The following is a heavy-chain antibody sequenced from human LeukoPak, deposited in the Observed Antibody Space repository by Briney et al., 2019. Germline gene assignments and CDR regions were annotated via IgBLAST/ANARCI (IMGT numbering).Heavy chain of an antibody. CDR1: GYTFTSYG. D-gene: IGHD6-19*01. J-gene: IGHJ3*02. CDR2: IIPIFGTA. Sequence: SVKVSCKASGYTFTSYGISWVRQAPGQGLEWMGGIIPIFGTANYAQKFQGRVTITADESTSTAYMELSSLRSEDTAVYYCARGVAVAGIFDIWGQGTMVTVSS. CDR3: ARGVAVAGIFDI. V-gene: IGHV1-69*13.